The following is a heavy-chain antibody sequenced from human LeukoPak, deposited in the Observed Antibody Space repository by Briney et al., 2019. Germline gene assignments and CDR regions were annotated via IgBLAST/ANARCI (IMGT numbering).Heavy chain of an antibody. V-gene: IGHV4-59*01. CDR1: GGSISSYY. D-gene: IGHD3-16*01. J-gene: IGHJ4*02. CDR2: IYYSGST. CDR3: ARFSEGAFYYFDY. Sequence: SETLSLTCTVSGGSISSYYWSWIRQPPGKGLEWIGYIYYSGSTNYNPSLESRATISVDTSKNQFSLKLSSVTAADTAVYYCARFSEGAFYYFDYWGQGTLVTVSS.